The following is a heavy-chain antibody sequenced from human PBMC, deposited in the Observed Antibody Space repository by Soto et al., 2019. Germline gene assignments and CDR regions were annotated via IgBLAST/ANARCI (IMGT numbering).Heavy chain of an antibody. Sequence: QVRLQESGPGLVQPSETLSLTCSVSGESLTGYFWSWIRQPPGKALEWIGHIYYAAISKYNPSLESRVTMSVDTTKNEFSLSLTSVTAADTAVYYCARPRDVAERGFRGHGWYFDVWGRGALVVVSS. CDR3: ARPRDVAERGFRGHGWYFDV. D-gene: IGHD5-12*01. J-gene: IGHJ2*01. CDR1: GESLTGYF. CDR2: IYYAAIS. V-gene: IGHV4-59*08.